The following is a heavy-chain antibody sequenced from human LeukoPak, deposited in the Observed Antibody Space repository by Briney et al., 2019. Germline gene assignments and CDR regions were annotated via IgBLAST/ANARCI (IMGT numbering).Heavy chain of an antibody. CDR1: GGSISSYY. D-gene: IGHD2-2*01. J-gene: IGHJ6*02. V-gene: IGHV4-59*01. CDR2: IYYSGST. CDR3: ARHRSSTSWKNYYGMDV. Sequence: SETLSLTCTVSGGSISSYYWSWIGQPPGKGLEWIGYIYYSGSTNYNPSLKSRVTISVDTSKNQFSLKLSSVTAADTAVYHCARHRSSTSWKNYYGMDVWGQGTTVTVSS.